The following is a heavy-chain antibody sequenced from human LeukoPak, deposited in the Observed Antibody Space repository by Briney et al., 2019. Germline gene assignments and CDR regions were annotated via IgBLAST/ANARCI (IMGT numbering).Heavy chain of an antibody. D-gene: IGHD5-12*01. CDR2: INPNSGGT. CDR3: ARDSGYDSYGMDV. V-gene: IGHV1-2*02. CDR1: GYTFTGYY. Sequence: ASVKVSCKASGYTFTGYYMHWVRQAPGQGLEWMGWINPNSGGTNYAQKFQGRVTMTRDTSISTAYMELSRLRSDDTAVYYCARDSGYDSYGMDVWGQGTTVTVSS. J-gene: IGHJ6*02.